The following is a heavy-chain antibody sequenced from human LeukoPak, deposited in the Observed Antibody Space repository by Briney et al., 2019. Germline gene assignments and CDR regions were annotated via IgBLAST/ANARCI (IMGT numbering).Heavy chain of an antibody. Sequence: ASVKVSCKASGYTFTGYYMHWVRQAPGQGLEWMGRINPNSGGTNYAQKFQGRVTMTRDTFISTAYMELSRLRSDDTAVYYCASSYCSSTSCFILGGWFDPWGQGTLVTVSS. CDR1: GYTFTGYY. CDR3: ASSYCSSTSCFILGGWFDP. V-gene: IGHV1-2*06. D-gene: IGHD2-2*01. J-gene: IGHJ5*02. CDR2: INPNSGGT.